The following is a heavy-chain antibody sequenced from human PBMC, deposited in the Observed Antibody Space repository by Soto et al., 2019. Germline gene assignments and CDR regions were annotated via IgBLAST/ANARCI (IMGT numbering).Heavy chain of an antibody. V-gene: IGHV1-2*02. CDR3: ARVTIAARRTEDY. CDR1: GYTVTGYY. D-gene: IGHD6-6*01. J-gene: IGHJ4*02. CDR2: INPNSGGT. Sequence: QVQLVQSGAEVKKPGASVKVSCKASGYTVTGYYMHWVRQAPGQGLEWMGWINPNSGGTNYAKKVQGRVTMTRDTSISTAYMELSRLRSDDTAVYYCARVTIAARRTEDYWGQGTLVTVSS.